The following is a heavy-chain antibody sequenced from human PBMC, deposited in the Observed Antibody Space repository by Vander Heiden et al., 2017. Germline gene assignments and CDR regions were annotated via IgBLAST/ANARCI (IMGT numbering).Heavy chain of an antibody. Sequence: SHVVHWVRQATGVGLEWVALISSDGSDNYYADSVKGRFTISRDNSKNTVYLQMNSLRAEDTAVYYCTRDHTFYYDTGASYRPVSYDDIRDVWGQGATGTVAA. D-gene: IGHD3-22*01. CDR1: SHV. CDR3: TRDHTFYYDTGASYRPVSYDDIRDV. J-gene: IGHJ6*01. CDR2: ISSDGSDN. V-gene: IGHV3-30-3*01.